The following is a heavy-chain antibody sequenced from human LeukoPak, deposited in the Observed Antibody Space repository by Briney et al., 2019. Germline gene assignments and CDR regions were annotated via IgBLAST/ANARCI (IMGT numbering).Heavy chain of an antibody. Sequence: ASVTVSCKASGYTFTSYGISWVRQAPGQGLEWMGWISAYNGNTNYAQKLQGRVTMTTDTSTSTAYMELRSLRSDDTAVYYCARGPRGSSWYNRLYDYWGQGTLVTVSS. V-gene: IGHV1-18*01. CDR3: ARGPRGSSWYNRLYDY. D-gene: IGHD6-13*01. CDR2: ISAYNGNT. J-gene: IGHJ4*02. CDR1: GYTFTSYG.